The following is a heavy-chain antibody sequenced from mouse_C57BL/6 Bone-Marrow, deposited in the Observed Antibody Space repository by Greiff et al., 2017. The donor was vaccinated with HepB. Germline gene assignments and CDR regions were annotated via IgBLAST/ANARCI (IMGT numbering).Heavy chain of an antibody. J-gene: IGHJ3*01. CDR2: IYPRSGNT. CDR1: GYTFTSYG. V-gene: IGHV1-81*01. D-gene: IGHD3-1*01. CDR3: VRSGLRPY. Sequence: VQLQQSGAELARPGASVKLSCKASGYTFTSYGISWVKQRTGQGLEWIGEIYPRSGNTYYNEKFKGKATLTADKSSSTAYMELRSLTSEDSAVYFCVRSGLRPYWGQGTLVTVSA.